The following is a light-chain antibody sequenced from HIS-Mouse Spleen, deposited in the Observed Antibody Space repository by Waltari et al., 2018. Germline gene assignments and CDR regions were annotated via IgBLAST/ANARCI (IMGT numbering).Light chain of an antibody. CDR3: QKYNSAPRLT. V-gene: IGKV1-27*01. CDR2: AAS. Sequence: DIQMTQSPTSLSASVGDRVTITCRASQGISNYLAWYQQKPGKVPKLLIYAASTLQSGVPSRFSGSGSGTDFTLTISSLQPEDVATYYCQKYNSAPRLTFGGGTKVEIK. CDR1: QGISNY. J-gene: IGKJ4*01.